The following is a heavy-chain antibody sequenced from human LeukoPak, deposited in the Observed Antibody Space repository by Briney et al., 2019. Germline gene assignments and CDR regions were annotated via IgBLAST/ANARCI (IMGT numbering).Heavy chain of an antibody. Sequence: PSETLSLTCIVSGGSMRTYYWSWIRQPPGKRPEWIGSVNSAGRTTYNPSIGRRVTISLDTARNVLSLQLPSVTAADTAEYYCARLVDYDNSGDPDIFDIWGQGTTVIVS. D-gene: IGHD2-21*02. CDR2: VNSAGRT. CDR3: ARLVDYDNSGDPDIFDI. J-gene: IGHJ3*02. V-gene: IGHV4-4*09. CDR1: GGSMRTYY.